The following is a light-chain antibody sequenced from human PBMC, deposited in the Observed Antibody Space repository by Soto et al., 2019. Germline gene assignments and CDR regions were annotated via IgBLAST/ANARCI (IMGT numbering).Light chain of an antibody. CDR2: DAY. CDR1: QSFRGL. Sequence: EVGLTQSPVTLSLSPGERATLSRRASQSFRGLLAWYQQKPGQAPRLLIYDAYNRATGIPPRFSGSGSGTDFTLTISSLEPEDSAVYYCQQRHMWPITFGQGTRLEIK. CDR3: QQRHMWPIT. V-gene: IGKV3-11*01. J-gene: IGKJ5*01.